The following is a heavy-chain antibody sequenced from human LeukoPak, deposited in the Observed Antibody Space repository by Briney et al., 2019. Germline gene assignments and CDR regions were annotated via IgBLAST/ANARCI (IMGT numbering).Heavy chain of an antibody. CDR3: ARGRVTYDFWSGYLFDY. Sequence: SETLSLTCAVYGGPFSGYYWNWIRQSPGKGLEWIGEINHSGSTNYNLSLKSRVTISVDTSKNQFSLKLSSVTAADTAVYYCARGRVTYDFWSGYLFDYWGQGTLVTVSS. CDR2: INHSGST. V-gene: IGHV4-34*01. J-gene: IGHJ4*02. D-gene: IGHD3-3*01. CDR1: GGPFSGYY.